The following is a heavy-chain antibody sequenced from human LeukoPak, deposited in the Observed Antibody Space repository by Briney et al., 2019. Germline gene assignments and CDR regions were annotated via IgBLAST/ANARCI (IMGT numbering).Heavy chain of an antibody. Sequence: GGSLRLSCAASGFTVSSNYMSWVRQAPGKGLEWVSLIYDGDSTFYADSVRGRFSISRDNSKNTLYLQMDNLRVEDTAVYYCARGTYIITHWGQGALVTVSS. CDR2: IYDGDST. J-gene: IGHJ4*02. V-gene: IGHV3-53*01. D-gene: IGHD3-10*01. CDR1: GFTVSSNY. CDR3: ARGTYIITH.